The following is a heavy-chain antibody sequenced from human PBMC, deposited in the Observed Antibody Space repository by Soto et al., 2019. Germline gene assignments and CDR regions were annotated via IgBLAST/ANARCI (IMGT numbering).Heavy chain of an antibody. D-gene: IGHD1-7*01. V-gene: IGHV3-53*01. CDR3: ARSGVELPVMDV. Sequence: TGRSLRLSCAASGFTVSSNYMSWVRQAPGKGLEWVSVIYSGGSTYYADSVKGRFTISRDNSKNTLYLQMNSLRAEDTAVYYCARSGVELPVMDVWGRGTTVSVSS. CDR2: IYSGGST. J-gene: IGHJ6*02. CDR1: GFTVSSNY.